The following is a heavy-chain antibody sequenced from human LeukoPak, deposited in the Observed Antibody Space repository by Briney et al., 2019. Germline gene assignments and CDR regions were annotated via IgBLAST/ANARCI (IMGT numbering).Heavy chain of an antibody. CDR1: GFTVSSNY. CDR3: AKGWLELTSGYFDY. D-gene: IGHD1-7*01. V-gene: IGHV3-30*18. CDR2: ISYDGSNK. Sequence: TGGSLRLSCAASGFTVSSNYMSWVRQAPGKGLEWVAVISYDGSNKYYADSVKGRFTISRDNSKNTLYLQMNSLRAEDTAVYYCAKGWLELTSGYFDYWGQGTLVTVSS. J-gene: IGHJ4*02.